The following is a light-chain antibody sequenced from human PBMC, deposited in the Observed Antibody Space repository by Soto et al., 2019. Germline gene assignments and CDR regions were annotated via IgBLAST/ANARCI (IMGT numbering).Light chain of an antibody. Sequence: QSALTQPASVSGSPGQSITISCTGTSSDVGSYNLVSWYQQHPGKAPKLMIYEGSKRPSGVPDRFSGSKSGTSASLAISGLQSEDEDDYYCASWDDSLSGWVFGGGTKLTVL. V-gene: IGLV2-14*02. J-gene: IGLJ3*02. CDR1: SSDVGSYNL. CDR3: ASWDDSLSGWV. CDR2: EGS.